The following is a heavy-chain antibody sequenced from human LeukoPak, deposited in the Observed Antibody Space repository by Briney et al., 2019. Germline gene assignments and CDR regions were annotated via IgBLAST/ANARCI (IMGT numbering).Heavy chain of an antibody. CDR2: ISSSSSYI. CDR1: GFTFSSYS. J-gene: IGHJ4*02. CDR3: ARDKGTWELTFDY. Sequence: GGSLRLSCAASGFTFSSYSMNCVRQAPGKGLEWVSSISSSSSYIYYADSVKGRFTISRDNAKNSLYLQMNSLRAEDTAVYYCARDKGTWELTFDYWGQGTLVTVSS. D-gene: IGHD1-26*01. V-gene: IGHV3-21*01.